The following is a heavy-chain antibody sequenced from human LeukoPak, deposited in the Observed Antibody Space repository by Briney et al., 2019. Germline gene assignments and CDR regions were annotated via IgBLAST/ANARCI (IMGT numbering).Heavy chain of an antibody. Sequence: GGSLRLSSAASGFTFSTYSMNWVRQAPGKGLEWVSSISSSSSYIYFADSVKGRFTISRDNAKNSLYLQMNSLRAEDTAVYYCARDLGYSSGPNYWGQGTRVTVSS. CDR1: GFTFSTYS. V-gene: IGHV3-21*01. J-gene: IGHJ4*02. CDR2: ISSSSSYI. CDR3: ARDLGYSSGPNY. D-gene: IGHD6-19*01.